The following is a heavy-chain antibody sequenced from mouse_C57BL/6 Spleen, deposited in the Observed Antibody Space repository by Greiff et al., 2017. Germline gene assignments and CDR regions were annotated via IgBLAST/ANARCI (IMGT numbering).Heavy chain of an antibody. D-gene: IGHD1-1*01. CDR2: IYPGDGDT. J-gene: IGHJ1*03. CDR1: GYAFSSYW. V-gene: IGHV1-80*01. Sequence: QVQLQQSGTELVKPGASVKISCKASGYAFSSYWMNWVKQRPGKGLEWIGQIYPGDGDTNYNEKFKGKATLTADKSSSTAYMQLSSLTSEDSAVYFCARWDYYGSSSYWYFDVWGTGTTVTVSS. CDR3: ARWDYYGSSSYWYFDV.